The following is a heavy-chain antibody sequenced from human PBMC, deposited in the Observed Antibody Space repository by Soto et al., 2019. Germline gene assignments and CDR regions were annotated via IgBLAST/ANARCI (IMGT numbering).Heavy chain of an antibody. V-gene: IGHV4-61*01. D-gene: IGHD6-13*01. CDR3: ARVEAAEAGTFGYDYYYGMDV. CDR1: GGSVSSGSYY. J-gene: IGHJ6*02. CDR2: IYYSGST. Sequence: PSEPLSLTCTVSGGSVSSGSYYWSWIRQPPGKGLEWIGYIYYSGSTNYNPSLKSRVTISVDTSKNQFSLKLSSVTAADTAVYYCARVEAAEAGTFGYDYYYGMDVLCQW.